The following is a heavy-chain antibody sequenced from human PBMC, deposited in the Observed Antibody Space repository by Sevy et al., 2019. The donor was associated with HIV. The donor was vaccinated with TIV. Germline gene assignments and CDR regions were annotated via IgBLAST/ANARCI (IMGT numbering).Heavy chain of an antibody. V-gene: IGHV1-46*01. D-gene: IGHD3-16*01. Sequence: ASVKVSCKASGDTFTNNYIHWVRQAPGQGLEWMGMVDPSAGNTTYAQKFQGRVTMTRDTSTSILYMDLSSLRSEDTAVYYCVRAYPSQRFDSWGQGTLVTVSS. J-gene: IGHJ4*02. CDR2: VDPSAGNT. CDR1: GDTFTNNY. CDR3: VRAYPSQRFDS.